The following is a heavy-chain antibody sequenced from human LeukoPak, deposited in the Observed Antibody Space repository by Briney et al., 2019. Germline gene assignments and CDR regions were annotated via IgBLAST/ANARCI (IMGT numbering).Heavy chain of an antibody. Sequence: SETLSLTCTVSGGSISSGGYYWSWIRQHPGKGLEWIGYIYYSGSTNYNPSLKSRVTISVDTSKNQFSLKLSSVTAADTAVYYCAAGGSRQRDYWGQGTLVTVSS. CDR1: GGSISSGGYY. J-gene: IGHJ4*02. D-gene: IGHD3-10*01. CDR2: IYYSGST. V-gene: IGHV4-31*03. CDR3: AAGGSRQRDY.